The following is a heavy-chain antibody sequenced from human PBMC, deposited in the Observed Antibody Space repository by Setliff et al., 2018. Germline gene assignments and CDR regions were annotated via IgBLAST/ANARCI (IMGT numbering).Heavy chain of an antibody. D-gene: IGHD3-3*01. J-gene: IGHJ4*02. CDR2: IIPIFGTA. V-gene: IGHV1-69*06. Sequence: GASVKVSCKASGGTFSSYAISWVRQAPGQGLEWMGGIIPIFGTANYAQKFQGRVTITADKSTSTAYMELSRLRSEDTAVYYCATRGVLRFLEWTYYFDYWGQGTLVTVSS. CDR3: ATRGVLRFLEWTYYFDY. CDR1: GGTFSSYA.